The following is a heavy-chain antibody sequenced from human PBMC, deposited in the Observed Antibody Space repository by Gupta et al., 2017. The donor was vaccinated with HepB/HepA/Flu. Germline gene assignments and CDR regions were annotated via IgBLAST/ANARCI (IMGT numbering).Heavy chain of an antibody. J-gene: IGHJ4*02. V-gene: IGHV1-8*01. D-gene: IGHD3-22*01. CDR2: MNPNSGNT. CDR3: ARGAPYSSYYYDSSGYYFDY. CDR1: GYTFTSYD. Sequence: QVQLVQSGAEVKKPGASVKVSCKASGYTFTSYDINWVRQATGQGLEWMGWMNPNSGNTGDAQKFQGRVTMTRNTSISTAYMELSSLRSEDTAVYYCARGAPYSSYYYDSSGYYFDYWGQGTLVTVSS.